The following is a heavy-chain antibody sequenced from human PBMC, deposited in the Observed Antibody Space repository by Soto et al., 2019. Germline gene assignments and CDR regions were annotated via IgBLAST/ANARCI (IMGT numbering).Heavy chain of an antibody. Sequence: GGSLRLSCAASGFTFSSYGMHWVRQAPGKGLEWVAVIWYDGSNKYYADSVKGRFTISRDNSKNTLYLQMNSLRAEDTAVYYCARDPLDPAPPHTLLRYFDWAENYYYYGMDVWGQGTTVTVSS. CDR3: ARDPLDPAPPHTLLRYFDWAENYYYYGMDV. V-gene: IGHV3-33*01. D-gene: IGHD3-9*01. CDR2: IWYDGSNK. CDR1: GFTFSSYG. J-gene: IGHJ6*02.